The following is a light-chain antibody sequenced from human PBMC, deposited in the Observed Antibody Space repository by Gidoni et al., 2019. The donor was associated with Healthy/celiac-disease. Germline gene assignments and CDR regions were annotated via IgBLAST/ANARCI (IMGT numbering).Light chain of an antibody. J-gene: IGKJ3*01. V-gene: IGKV1-5*03. CDR3: QQYNSYPFT. Sequence: DIQMTQSPSTLSASVGDRVTITCRASQSISSWLAWYQQKPGKAPKLLIYKASSLESGVPSRFSGSGSGTEFTLTIISLQPDDFATYYCQQYNSYPFTFXPXTKVDIK. CDR1: QSISSW. CDR2: KAS.